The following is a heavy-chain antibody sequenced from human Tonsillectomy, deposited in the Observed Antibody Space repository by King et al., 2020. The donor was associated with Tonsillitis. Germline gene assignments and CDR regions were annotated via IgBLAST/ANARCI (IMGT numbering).Heavy chain of an antibody. CDR1: GGSVSSGDYS. CDR3: ARDRYYDSSGYETQDAFDI. CDR2: IYYSGST. J-gene: IGHJ3*02. D-gene: IGHD3-22*01. V-gene: IGHV4-30-4*07. Sequence: QLQESGPGLVKPSQTLSLTCAVSGGSVSSGDYSWSWLRPPPGKGLEWIGYIYYSGSTYYNPSLKSRVTISVDTSKNQFSLKLSSVTAADTAVYYCARDRYYDSSGYETQDAFDIWGQGTMVTVSS.